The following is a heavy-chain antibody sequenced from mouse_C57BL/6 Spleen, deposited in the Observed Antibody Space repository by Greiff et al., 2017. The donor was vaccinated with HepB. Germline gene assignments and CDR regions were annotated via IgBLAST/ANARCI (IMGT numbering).Heavy chain of an antibody. CDR2: ISYDGSN. Sequence: EVHLVESGPGLVKPSQSLSLTCSVTGYSITSGYYWNWIRQFPGNKLEWMGYISYDGSNNYNPSLKNRISITRDTSKNQFFLKLNSVTTEDTATYYCAREGLRRYFDYWGQGTTLTVSS. V-gene: IGHV3-6*01. CDR3: AREGLRRYFDY. CDR1: GYSITSGYY. D-gene: IGHD2-2*01. J-gene: IGHJ2*01.